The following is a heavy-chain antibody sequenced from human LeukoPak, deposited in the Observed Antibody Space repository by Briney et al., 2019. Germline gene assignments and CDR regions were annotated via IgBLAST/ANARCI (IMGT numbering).Heavy chain of an antibody. J-gene: IGHJ5*02. Sequence: SETLSLTCTVSGGSISSGGYYWSWIRQPPGKGLEWIGYIYHSGSTYYNPSLKSRVTISVDRSKNQFSLKLSSVTAADTAVYYCARDPSAPGWFDPWGQGTLVTVSS. CDR3: ARDPSAPGWFDP. CDR2: IYHSGST. CDR1: GGSISSGGYY. V-gene: IGHV4-30-2*01. D-gene: IGHD2-2*01.